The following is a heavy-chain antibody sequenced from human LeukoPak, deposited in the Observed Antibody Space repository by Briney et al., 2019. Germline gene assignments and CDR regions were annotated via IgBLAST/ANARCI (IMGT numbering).Heavy chain of an antibody. CDR3: AREGGIAVGEYFGY. Sequence: GGSLRLSCAASGFTVSSNYMSWVRQAPGKGLEWVSVIYSGGSTYYADSVKGRFTISRDNSKNTLYLQMNSLRAEDTAVYYCAREGGIAVGEYFGYWGQGTLVTVSS. V-gene: IGHV3-66*02. CDR1: GFTVSSNY. D-gene: IGHD6-19*01. J-gene: IGHJ4*02. CDR2: IYSGGST.